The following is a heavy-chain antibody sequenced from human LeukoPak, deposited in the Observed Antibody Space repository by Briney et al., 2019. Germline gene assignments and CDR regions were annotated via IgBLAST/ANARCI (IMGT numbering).Heavy chain of an antibody. V-gene: IGHV4-4*07. D-gene: IGHD6-19*01. CDR2: IYTSGST. CDR3: AREFGIAVAGTYRALDYMDV. CDR1: GGSISSYY. Sequence: SETLSLTCTVSGGSISSYYWSWIRQPAGKGLEWIGRIYTSGSTNYNPSLKSRVTMSVDTSKNQFSLKLSSVTAADTAVYYYAREFGIAVAGTYRALDYMDVWGKGTTVTVSS. J-gene: IGHJ6*03.